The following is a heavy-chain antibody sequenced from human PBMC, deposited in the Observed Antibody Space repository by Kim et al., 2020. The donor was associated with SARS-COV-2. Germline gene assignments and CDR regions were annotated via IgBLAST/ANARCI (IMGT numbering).Heavy chain of an antibody. CDR2: ISSSSSTI. V-gene: IGHV3-48*02. D-gene: IGHD6-13*01. CDR3: ARARGPGYSSSWYYYGMGV. J-gene: IGHJ6*02. Sequence: GGSLRLSCAASGFTFSSYSMNWVRQAPGKGLEWVSYISSSSSTIYYADSVKGRFTISRDNAKNSLYLQMNSLRDEDTAVYYCARARGPGYSSSWYYYGMGVWGQGTTVTVSS. CDR1: GFTFSSYS.